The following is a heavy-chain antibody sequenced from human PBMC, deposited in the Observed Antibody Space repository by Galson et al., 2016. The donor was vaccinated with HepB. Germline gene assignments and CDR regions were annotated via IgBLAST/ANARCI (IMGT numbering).Heavy chain of an antibody. CDR3: ARGRGYIYGHFDY. CDR2: ISDSGSYI. D-gene: IGHD5-18*01. Sequence: SLRLSCAASGFTFSSYDMNWVRQAPGKGLEWVSSISDSGSYIYYADSLKGRFSISRDNANHSLYLQMTNLRAEDTAIYYCARGRGYIYGHFDYWGQGALVTVSS. J-gene: IGHJ4*02. CDR1: GFTFSSYD. V-gene: IGHV3-21*01.